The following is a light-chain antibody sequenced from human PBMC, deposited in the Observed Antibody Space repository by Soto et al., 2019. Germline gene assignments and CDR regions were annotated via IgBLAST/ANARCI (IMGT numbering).Light chain of an antibody. CDR2: GAS. V-gene: IGKV3-20*01. CDR3: HQYGSSPRT. Sequence: EIVFTQSPGTLSLSPGERATLSCGASQSFTSNYLAWYQQKPGQAPRLLIYGASTRATGIPDRFSGSGSGTDFTLTISRLEPEDFAVYYCHQYGSSPRTFGQGTKVDIK. CDR1: QSFTSNY. J-gene: IGKJ1*01.